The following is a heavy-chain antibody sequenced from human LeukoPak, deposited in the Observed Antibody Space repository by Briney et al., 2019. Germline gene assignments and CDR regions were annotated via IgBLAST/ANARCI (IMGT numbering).Heavy chain of an antibody. V-gene: IGHV4-30-4*01. CDR3: ARRSWYVGFDY. D-gene: IGHD6-13*01. J-gene: IGHJ4*02. Sequence: SQTLSLTCTVSGGSISSGDYYWSWIRQPPGKGLEWIGYIYYSGGTYYNPSLKSRITISVDTSKNQFSLKLSSVTAADTAVYYCARRSWYVGFDYWGQGALVTVS. CDR2: IYYSGGT. CDR1: GGSISSGDYY.